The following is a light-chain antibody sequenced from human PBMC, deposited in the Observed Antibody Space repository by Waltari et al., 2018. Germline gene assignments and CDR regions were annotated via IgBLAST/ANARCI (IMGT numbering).Light chain of an antibody. CDR1: ENVNNY. V-gene: IGKV1-39*01. Sequence: DIQMTQSPSSLSASVGDRVTITCRASENVNNYLNWYQQKPGKAPKLLIYRASTLQSGVPSRFSGSGSGTDYTFTISSLQSDDVATYYCQHGYGTPFTFGPGTKLDIK. J-gene: IGKJ3*01. CDR2: RAS. CDR3: QHGYGTPFT.